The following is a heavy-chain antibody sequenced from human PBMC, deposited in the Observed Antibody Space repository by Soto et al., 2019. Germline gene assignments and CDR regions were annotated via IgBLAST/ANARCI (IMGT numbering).Heavy chain of an antibody. CDR1: GGTFSSYA. Sequence: QVQLVQSGAEVKKPGSSVKVSCKASGGTFSSYAISWVRQAPGQGLEWMGGIIPIFGTANYAQKFQGRVTITADESTSTAYMELSSPRSEDTAVYYCARGAVNCSGGSCYPSDAFDIWGQGTMVTVSS. D-gene: IGHD2-15*01. CDR2: IIPIFGTA. CDR3: ARGAVNCSGGSCYPSDAFDI. V-gene: IGHV1-69*01. J-gene: IGHJ3*02.